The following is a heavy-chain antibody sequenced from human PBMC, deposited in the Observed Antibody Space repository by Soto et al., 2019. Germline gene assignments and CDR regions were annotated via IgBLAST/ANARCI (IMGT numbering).Heavy chain of an antibody. CDR2: IYYSGST. Sequence: QVQLQESGPGLVKPSQTLSLTCTVSGGSISSGGYYWSWIRQHPGKGLEWIGYIYYSGSTYYNPSLKSRVTISVDTSKNHYSLKLSSVTAADTAVYYCARVSRGGGYQIRYDYYGMDVWGQGTTVTVCS. V-gene: IGHV4-31*03. CDR3: ARVSRGGGYQIRYDYYGMDV. J-gene: IGHJ6*02. CDR1: GGSISSGGYY. D-gene: IGHD2-15*01.